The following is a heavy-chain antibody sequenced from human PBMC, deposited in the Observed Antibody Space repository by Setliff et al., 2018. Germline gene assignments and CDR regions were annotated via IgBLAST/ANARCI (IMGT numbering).Heavy chain of an antibody. CDR3: ANYSSGNFDY. Sequence: SETLSLTCTVSGASISTNSYYWGWIRQPPGKGLEWIGTLYYTGSTYYNPSLKSRVAISVDTSKNQSSLKVNSVTAADTAVYYCANYSSGNFDYWGQGTLVTSPQ. CDR1: GASISTNSYY. J-gene: IGHJ4*02. CDR2: LYYTGST. V-gene: IGHV4-39*01. D-gene: IGHD6-19*01.